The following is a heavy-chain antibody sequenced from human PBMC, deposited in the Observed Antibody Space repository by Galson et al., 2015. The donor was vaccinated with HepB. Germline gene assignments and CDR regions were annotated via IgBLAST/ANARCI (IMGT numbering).Heavy chain of an antibody. CDR1: GFTFSSYA. D-gene: IGHD2-2*01. CDR2: ISSNGGST. V-gene: IGHV3-64D*06. Sequence: SLRLSCAASGFTFSSYAMHWVRQAPGKGLEYVSAISSNGGSTYYADSVKGRFTISRDNSKNTLYLQMSSLRAEDTAVYYCVKGSEVPAAKGPFDYWGQGTLVTISS. J-gene: IGHJ4*02. CDR3: VKGSEVPAAKGPFDY.